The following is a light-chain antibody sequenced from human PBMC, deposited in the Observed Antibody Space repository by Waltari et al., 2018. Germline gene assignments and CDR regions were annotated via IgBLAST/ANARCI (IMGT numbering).Light chain of an antibody. CDR2: VNSDGSH. CDR3: QTGGHGTWV. V-gene: IGLV4-69*01. J-gene: IGLJ3*02. Sequence: QLVLTQSPSASASLGASVKLTCTLSSGHSSNVIAWLQQQPEKGPRYLMKVNSDGSHSKGDEFPDRFSGSSSGAARYLTISSLQSEDEADYCCQTGGHGTWVFGGGTKLTVL. CDR1: SGHSSNV.